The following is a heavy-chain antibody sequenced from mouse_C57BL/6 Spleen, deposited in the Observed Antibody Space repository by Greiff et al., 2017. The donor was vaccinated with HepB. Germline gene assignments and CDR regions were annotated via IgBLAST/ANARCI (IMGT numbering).Heavy chain of an antibody. Sequence: EVKLMESGPGLVKPSQSLSLTCSVTGYSITSGYYWNWIRQFPGNKLEWMGYISYDGSNNYNPSLKNRISITRDTSKNQFFLKLNSVTTEDTAAYYCARRRDYYAMDYWGQGTSVTVSS. CDR1: GYSITSGYY. V-gene: IGHV3-6*01. J-gene: IGHJ4*01. CDR3: ARRRDYYAMDY. CDR2: ISYDGSN.